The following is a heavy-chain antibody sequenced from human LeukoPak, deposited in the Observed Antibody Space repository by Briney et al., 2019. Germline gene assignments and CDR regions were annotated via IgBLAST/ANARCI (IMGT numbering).Heavy chain of an antibody. CDR1: GFTFSNAW. Sequence: PGGSLRLSCVASGFTFSNAWMSWVRQAPGKGLEWVGRIKSKTDGGTTDYAAPVKGRFTISRDDSKNALYLQMNSLETEDTAVYYCTTDPPDYYGSGSPRYFDYWGQGTLVTVSS. V-gene: IGHV3-15*01. CDR3: TTDPPDYYGSGSPRYFDY. J-gene: IGHJ4*02. D-gene: IGHD3-10*01. CDR2: IKSKTDGGTT.